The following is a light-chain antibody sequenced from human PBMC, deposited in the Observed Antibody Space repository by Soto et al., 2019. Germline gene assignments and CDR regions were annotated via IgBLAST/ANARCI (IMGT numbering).Light chain of an antibody. CDR2: HDA. CDR1: NIGSES. V-gene: IGLV3-21*02. J-gene: IGLJ2*01. Sequence: SYELTQPPSVSVAPGQTARISCGGYNIGSESVHWYQQKPGQAPVLVVYHDADRPSGIPERFSGSKSGNTATLTISRVEAGDEADYYCQVWDSSSDNVVFGRGTKVTVL. CDR3: QVWDSSSDNVV.